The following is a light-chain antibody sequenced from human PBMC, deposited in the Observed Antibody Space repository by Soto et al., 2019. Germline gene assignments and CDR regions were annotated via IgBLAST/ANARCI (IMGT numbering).Light chain of an antibody. J-gene: IGKJ4*02. V-gene: IGKV3-15*01. CDR1: QSVSNN. Sequence: EIVMTQSPATLSVSPGERATLSCRASQSVSNNLAWYQQKPGQAPRRLIYGASTRATGIPARFSGSGSGTEFTLTISSPQSEDFAVYYCQQYNNWPRGTFGGGTKVEIK. CDR2: GAS. CDR3: QQYNNWPRGT.